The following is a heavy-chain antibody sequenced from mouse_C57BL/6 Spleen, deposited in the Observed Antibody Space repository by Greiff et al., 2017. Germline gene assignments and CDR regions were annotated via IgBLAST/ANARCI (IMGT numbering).Heavy chain of an antibody. V-gene: IGHV1-64*01. Sequence: QVQLQQPGAELVKPGASVKLSCKASGYTFTSYWMHWVKQRPGQGLEWIGMIHPNSGRTNYNEKFKSKATLTVDKSSSTPYMQLSCLTSEDSAVYYCAREGHGYFVVWGTGTTVTVSS. CDR1: GYTFTSYW. CDR3: AREGHGYFVV. CDR2: IHPNSGRT. J-gene: IGHJ1*03.